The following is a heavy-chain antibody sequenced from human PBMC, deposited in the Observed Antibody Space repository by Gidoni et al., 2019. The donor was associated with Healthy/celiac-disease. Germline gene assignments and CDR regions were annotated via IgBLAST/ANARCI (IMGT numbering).Heavy chain of an antibody. D-gene: IGHD3-3*01. CDR1: GFPFSSYA. V-gene: IGHV3-23*01. Sequence: EVQLLESGGGLVQPGGSLRLSCAASGFPFSSYAMSWVRQAPGKGLEWVSAISGSGGSTYYADSVKGRFTISRDNSKNTLYLQMNSLRAEDTAVYYCAKDRSGRFLEWLSDAFDIWGQGTMVTVSS. CDR2: ISGSGGST. CDR3: AKDRSGRFLEWLSDAFDI. J-gene: IGHJ3*02.